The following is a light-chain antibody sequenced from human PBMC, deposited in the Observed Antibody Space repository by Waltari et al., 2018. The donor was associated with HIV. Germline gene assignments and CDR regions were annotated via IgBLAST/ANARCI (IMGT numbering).Light chain of an antibody. CDR2: GAS. J-gene: IGKJ1*01. CDR3: QQYNKWPPWT. Sequence: EIVMTQSPAPLSVSPGERATLSCRASHSVSSNLAWYQQKPGQAPRLLIYGASTRATGIPARFSGSGSGTEFTLTISSLQSEDFAVYFCQQYNKWPPWTFGQGTKVEIK. CDR1: HSVSSN. V-gene: IGKV3-15*01.